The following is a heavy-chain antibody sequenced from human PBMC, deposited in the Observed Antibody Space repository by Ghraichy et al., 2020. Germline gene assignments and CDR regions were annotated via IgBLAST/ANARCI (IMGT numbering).Heavy chain of an antibody. CDR2: IIPIFGTA. D-gene: IGHD2-2*01. CDR3: ASARGYCSSTSCPYYGMDV. V-gene: IGHV1-69*13. J-gene: IGHJ6*02. Sequence: SVKVSCKASGGTFSSYAISWVRQAPGQGLEWMGGIIPIFGTANYAQKFQGRVTITADESTSTAYMELSSLRSEDTAVYYSASARGYCSSTSCPYYGMDVWGQGTTVTVSS. CDR1: GGTFSSYA.